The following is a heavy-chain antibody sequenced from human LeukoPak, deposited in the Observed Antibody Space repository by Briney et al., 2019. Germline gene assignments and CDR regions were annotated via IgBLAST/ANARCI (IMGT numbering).Heavy chain of an antibody. J-gene: IGHJ4*02. CDR3: AKRSAESSGYFDS. D-gene: IGHD6-19*01. CDR2: ITGRGTFT. Sequence: GGSLRLSCAASGITFINYSMTWVRQAPGKGLEWVSAITGRGTFTDYADPVKGRFTISRDNSKNTLYLQMNSLRADDTAIYYCAKRSAESSGYFDSWGQGTLVTVSS. CDR1: GITFINYS. V-gene: IGHV3-23*01.